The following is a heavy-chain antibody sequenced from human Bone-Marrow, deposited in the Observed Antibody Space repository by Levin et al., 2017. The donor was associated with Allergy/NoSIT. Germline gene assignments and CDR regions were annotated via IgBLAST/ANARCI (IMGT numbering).Heavy chain of an antibody. V-gene: IGHV3-30*18. CDR1: GFTFSSYG. J-gene: IGHJ4*02. CDR2: ISYDGSNK. Sequence: SCAASGFTFSSYGMHWVRQAPGKGLEWVAVISYDGSNKYYADSVKGRFTISRDNSKNTLYLQMNSLRAEDTAVYYCAKRGGMVATKGGIDYWGQGTLVTVSS. CDR3: AKRGGMVATKGGIDY. D-gene: IGHD5-12*01.